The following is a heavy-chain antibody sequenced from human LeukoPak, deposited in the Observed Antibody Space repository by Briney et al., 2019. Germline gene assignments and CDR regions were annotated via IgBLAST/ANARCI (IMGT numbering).Heavy chain of an antibody. V-gene: IGHV3-23*01. CDR1: GFTFSSCA. D-gene: IGHD3-10*01. CDR2: ISGSGGST. J-gene: IGHJ4*02. CDR3: AKDREDYYGSGSYCYFDY. Sequence: GGSLRLSCAASGFTFSSCAMSWVRQAPGKGLEWVSAISGSGGSTYYADSVKGRFTISRDNSKNTLYLQMNSLRAEDTAVYYCAKDREDYYGSGSYCYFDYWGQGTLVTVSS.